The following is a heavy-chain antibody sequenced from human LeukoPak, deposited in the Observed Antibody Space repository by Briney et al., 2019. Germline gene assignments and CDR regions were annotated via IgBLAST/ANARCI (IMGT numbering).Heavy chain of an antibody. V-gene: IGHV3-23*01. J-gene: IGHJ4*02. CDR2: ISGSGSST. D-gene: IGHD2-15*01. CDR1: GFTFSSYA. Sequence: PGGSLRLSCAASGFTFSSYAMSWVRQAPGKGLEWVSAISGSGSSTYYADSVKGRFTISRDNSKNTLYLQMNSLRAEDTAVYYCASGGTSYPPYYFDYWGQGTLVTVSS. CDR3: ASGGTSYPPYYFDY.